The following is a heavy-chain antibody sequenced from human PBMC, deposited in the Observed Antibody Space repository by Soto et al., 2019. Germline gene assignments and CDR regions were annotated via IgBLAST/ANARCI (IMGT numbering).Heavy chain of an antibody. CDR1: GFTFSSYA. J-gene: IGHJ4*02. CDR3: VKDSPGHCIGESCYSLTSIDF. CDR2: ISGSAVTT. V-gene: IGHV3-23*01. Sequence: GGSLRLSCAASGFTFSSYAMSWVRQAPGKGLEWVSAISGSAVTTYYTDSVKGRFTISRDNSKNTLYLQMSSLRAEDTAVYYCVKDSPGHCIGESCYSLTSIDFWGQGTLVTVSS. D-gene: IGHD2-15*01.